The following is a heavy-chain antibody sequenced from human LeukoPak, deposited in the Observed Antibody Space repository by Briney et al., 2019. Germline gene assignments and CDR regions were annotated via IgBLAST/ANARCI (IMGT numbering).Heavy chain of an antibody. D-gene: IGHD3-3*01. V-gene: IGHV4-59*01. Sequence: SETLSLTCTVSGGSISSYYWSWIRQPPGKGLEWIGYIYYSGSTNYNPSLKSRVTISVDTPKNQFSLKLSSVTAADTAVYYCARGSIFGVVMCYFDYWGQGTLVTVSS. CDR2: IYYSGST. J-gene: IGHJ4*02. CDR3: ARGSIFGVVMCYFDY. CDR1: GGSISSYY.